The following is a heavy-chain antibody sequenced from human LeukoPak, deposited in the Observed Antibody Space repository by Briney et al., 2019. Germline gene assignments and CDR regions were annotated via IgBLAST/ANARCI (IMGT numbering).Heavy chain of an antibody. CDR2: ISGSGGAT. V-gene: IGHV3-23*01. J-gene: IGHJ4*02. CDR3: ATTESLRLGELSPIDY. CDR1: GFTFRSYA. D-gene: IGHD3-16*02. Sequence: GGSLRLSCAASGFTFRSYAMSWVRQAPGKGLEWVPGISGSGGATYYADSVKGRFTISRDNSKNTLSLQVNSLRAEDTAVYYCATTESLRLGELSPIDYWGQGTLVTVSS.